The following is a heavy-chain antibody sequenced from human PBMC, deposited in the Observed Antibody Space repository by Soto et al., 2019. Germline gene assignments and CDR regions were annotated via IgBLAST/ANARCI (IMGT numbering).Heavy chain of an antibody. CDR2: INPNSGGT. J-gene: IGHJ5*02. CDR3: ARDREYCSSTSCYKWFDP. D-gene: IGHD2-2*02. V-gene: IGHV1-2*02. CDR1: GYTFTGYY. Sequence: ASVKVSCKASGYTFTGYYMHWVRQAPGQGLEWMGWINPNSGGTNYAQKFQGRVTITRDTSASTAYMELSSLRSEDTAVYYCARDREYCSSTSCYKWFDPWGQGTLVAVSS.